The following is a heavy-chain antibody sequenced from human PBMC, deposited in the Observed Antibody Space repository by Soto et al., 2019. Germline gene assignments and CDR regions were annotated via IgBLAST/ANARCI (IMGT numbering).Heavy chain of an antibody. CDR1: NASISSRKW. D-gene: IGHD3-10*01. J-gene: IGHJ3*02. CDR2: IYHSGSI. Sequence: QVHLQESGPGLVKPSGTLSLTCTVSNASISSRKWWTWVRQPPGKGLEWIGEIYHSGSINHNPSLKSRVTMSVDKSKNKFSLKMTSVPAADTGVYYCASKVGELLADAFDIWGQGTVVTVSS. V-gene: IGHV4-4*02. CDR3: ASKVGELLADAFDI.